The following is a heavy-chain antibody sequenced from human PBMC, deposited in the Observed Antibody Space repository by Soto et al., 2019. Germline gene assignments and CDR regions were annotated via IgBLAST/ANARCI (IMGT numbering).Heavy chain of an antibody. CDR2: MNPNSGNT. V-gene: IGHV1-8*01. Sequence: ASVKVSCKASGYTFTSYDINWVRQATGQGLEWMGWMNPNSGNTGYAQKFQGRVTMTRNTSISTAYMELSSLRSEDTAVYYCARGVELRFLEWLPRSWFDPWGQGTLVTVSS. J-gene: IGHJ5*02. CDR1: GYTFTSYD. CDR3: ARGVELRFLEWLPRSWFDP. D-gene: IGHD3-3*01.